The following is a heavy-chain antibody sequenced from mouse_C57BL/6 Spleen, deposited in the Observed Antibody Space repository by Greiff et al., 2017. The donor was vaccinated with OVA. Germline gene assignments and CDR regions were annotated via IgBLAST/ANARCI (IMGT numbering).Heavy chain of an antibody. CDR2: INYDGSST. V-gene: IGHV5-16*01. Sequence: EVKLVESEGGLVQPGSSMKLSCTASGFTFSDYYMAWVRQVPEKGLEWVANINYDGSSTYYLDSLKSRFIISRDNAKNILYLQMSSLKSEDTVTYYCARGAYYSNLYYAMDYWGQGTSVTVSS. J-gene: IGHJ4*01. D-gene: IGHD2-5*01. CDR3: ARGAYYSNLYYAMDY. CDR1: GFTFSDYY.